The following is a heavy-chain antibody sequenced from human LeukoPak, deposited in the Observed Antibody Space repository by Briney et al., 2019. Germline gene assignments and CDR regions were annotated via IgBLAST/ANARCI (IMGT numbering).Heavy chain of an antibody. CDR1: GFTFSSYA. J-gene: IGHJ5*02. CDR3: AKAANKMTTVTHNWFDP. D-gene: IGHD4-17*01. V-gene: IGHV3-23*01. CDR2: ISGSGGST. Sequence: SGGSLRLSCAASGFTFSSYAMSWVRQAPGKGLEWVSAISGSGGSTYYADSVKGRFTISRDNSKNTLYLQMNSLRAEDTAVHYCAKAANKMTTVTHNWFDPWGQGTLVTVSS.